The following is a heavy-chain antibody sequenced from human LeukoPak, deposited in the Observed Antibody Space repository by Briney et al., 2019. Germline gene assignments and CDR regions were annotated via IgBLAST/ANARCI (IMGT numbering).Heavy chain of an antibody. Sequence: PGGSLRLSCAASAFTFSNYWMNWVRQAPGKGLEWVANINQDGSVRNYVDSVKGRFTISRDNTKNSVYLQMNSLRADDTAVYYCARGGPRVTPADYWGQGNLVTLSS. J-gene: IGHJ4*02. CDR3: ARGGPRVTPADY. CDR2: INQDGSVR. D-gene: IGHD4-17*01. V-gene: IGHV3-7*04. CDR1: AFTFSNYW.